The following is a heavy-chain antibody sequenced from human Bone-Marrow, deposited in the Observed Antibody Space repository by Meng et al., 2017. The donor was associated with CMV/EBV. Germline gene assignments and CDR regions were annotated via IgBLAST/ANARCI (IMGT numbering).Heavy chain of an antibody. J-gene: IGHJ5*02. CDR2: ISYDGSNK. V-gene: IGHV3-30*04. Sequence: GESLKISCAASGFTFSSYAMHWVRQAQGKGLEWVAVISYDGSNKYYADSVKGRFTISRDNSKNTLYLQMNSLRAEDTAVYYCARAITDFWSGYYGRPNWFDPWGQGTLVTVSS. CDR3: ARAITDFWSGYYGRPNWFDP. CDR1: GFTFSSYA. D-gene: IGHD3-3*01.